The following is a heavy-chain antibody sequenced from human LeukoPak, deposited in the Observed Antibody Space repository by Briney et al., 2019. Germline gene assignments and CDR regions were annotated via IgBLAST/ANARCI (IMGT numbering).Heavy chain of an antibody. CDR1: GYTFTSYG. Sequence: GASVKVSCKASGYTFTSYGISWVRQAPGQGLEWMGWISAYNGNTNYAQKLQGRVTMTTDTSTSTAYMELRSLRSDDTAVYYCACPRQIYYYYGMDVWGQGTTVTVSS. J-gene: IGHJ6*02. CDR3: ACPRQIYYYYGMDV. V-gene: IGHV1-18*01. CDR2: ISAYNGNT.